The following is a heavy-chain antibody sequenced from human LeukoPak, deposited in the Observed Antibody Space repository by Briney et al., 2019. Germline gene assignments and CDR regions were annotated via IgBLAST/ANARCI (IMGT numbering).Heavy chain of an antibody. CDR3: ARGLHWAVTTSFFDY. V-gene: IGHV4-30-2*01. J-gene: IGHJ4*02. CDR1: GDSISSGDYS. D-gene: IGHD4-17*01. CDR2: IFHSGHS. Sequence: SQTLSLTCAVSGDSISSGDYSWSWIRQPSGKGLEWIGYIFHSGHSFYNPSLKSRITISVDKSKNQFSLRLTSVTAADTAVYYCARGLHWAVTTSFFDYWGQGTLVTVSS.